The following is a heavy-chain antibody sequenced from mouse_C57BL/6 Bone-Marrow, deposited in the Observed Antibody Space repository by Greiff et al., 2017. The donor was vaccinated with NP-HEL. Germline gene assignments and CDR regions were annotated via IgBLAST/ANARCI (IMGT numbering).Heavy chain of an antibody. D-gene: IGHD1-1*01. CDR2: IHPNSGST. J-gene: IGHJ3*01. V-gene: IGHV1-64*01. CDR1: GYTFTSYW. CDR3: ARRWDYGSSFAY. Sequence: QVQLQQSGAELVKPGASVKLSCKASGYTFTSYWMHWVKQRPGQGLEWIGMIHPNSGSTNYNEKFKSKATLTVDKSSSTAYMQLSSLTSEDSAVYDCARRWDYGSSFAYWGQGTLVTVSA.